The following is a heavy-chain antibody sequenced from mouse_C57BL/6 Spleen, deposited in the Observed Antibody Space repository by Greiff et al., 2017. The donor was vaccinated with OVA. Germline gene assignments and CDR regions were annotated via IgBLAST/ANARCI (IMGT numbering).Heavy chain of an antibody. J-gene: IGHJ2*01. V-gene: IGHV1-52*01. Sequence: VQLQQPGAELVRPGSSVKLSCKASGYTFTSYWMHWVKQRPIQGLEWIGNIDPSDSDTHYNQKFKDKATLTVDKSSSTAYLQLSSLTSEDSAVYYCARKGKYYGNYFDYWGQGTTLTVSS. D-gene: IGHD2-1*01. CDR1: GYTFTSYW. CDR3: ARKGKYYGNYFDY. CDR2: IDPSDSDT.